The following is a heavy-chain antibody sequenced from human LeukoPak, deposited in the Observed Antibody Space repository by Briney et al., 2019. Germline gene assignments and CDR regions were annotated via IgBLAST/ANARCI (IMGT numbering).Heavy chain of an antibody. CDR1: GGSISSGDYY. J-gene: IGHJ5*02. D-gene: IGHD2-2*01. V-gene: IGHV4-30-4*01. CDR2: IYYSGST. Sequence: SETLSLTCTVSGGSISSGDYYWSWIRQPPGKGLEWIGYIYYSGSTYYNPSLKSRVTISVDTSKNQFSLKLSSVTAADTAVYYCAGAEYQLLGAPYNWFDPWGQGTLVTVSS. CDR3: AGAEYQLLGAPYNWFDP.